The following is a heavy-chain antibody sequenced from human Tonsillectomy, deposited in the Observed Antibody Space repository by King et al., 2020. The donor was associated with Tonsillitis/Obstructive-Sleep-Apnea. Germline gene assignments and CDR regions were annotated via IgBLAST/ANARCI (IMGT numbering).Heavy chain of an antibody. CDR1: GGTFSSYA. D-gene: IGHD2-2*01. CDR2: IIPIFGTA. J-gene: IGHJ6*03. CDR3: ARVASDCSSTSCRYYYYYMDV. Sequence: VKLVESGDEVKKPGSSVKVSCKASGGTFSSYAISWVRQAPGQGLEWMGGIIPIFGTANYAQKFQGRVTITADESTSTAYMELSSLRSEDTAVYYCARVASDCSSTSCRYYYYYMDVWGKGTTVTVSS. V-gene: IGHV1-69*01.